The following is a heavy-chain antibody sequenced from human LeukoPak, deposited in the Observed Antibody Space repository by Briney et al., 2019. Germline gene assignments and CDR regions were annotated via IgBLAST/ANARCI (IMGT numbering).Heavy chain of an antibody. Sequence: SCKVSGYTLTELSMHWVRQAPGKGLEWVAFLRYDGTNRYYADSVKGRFTISRDNSKNTLYLQMNSLRVEDTAVYYCAKVLINDGYNYNYYFDYWGQGTLVTVSS. CDR1: GYTLTELS. V-gene: IGHV3-30*02. CDR2: LRYDGTNR. J-gene: IGHJ4*02. CDR3: AKVLINDGYNYNYYFDY. D-gene: IGHD5-24*01.